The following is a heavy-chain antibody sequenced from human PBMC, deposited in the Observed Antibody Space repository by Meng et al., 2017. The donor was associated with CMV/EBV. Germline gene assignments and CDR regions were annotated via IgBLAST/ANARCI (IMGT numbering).Heavy chain of an antibody. D-gene: IGHD2-8*01. CDR3: ARLGGDIVLMNA. CDR1: GFTFSSYR. CDR2: ISSSSSYI. V-gene: IGHV3-21*01. J-gene: IGHJ5*02. Sequence: ETLSPTCAASGFTFSSYRMNWVRQAPGKGLEWVSSISSSSSYIYYADSVKGRFTISRDNAKNSLYQQMNSLRAEDTAVYYCARLGGDIVLMNAWGQGTLVTVSS.